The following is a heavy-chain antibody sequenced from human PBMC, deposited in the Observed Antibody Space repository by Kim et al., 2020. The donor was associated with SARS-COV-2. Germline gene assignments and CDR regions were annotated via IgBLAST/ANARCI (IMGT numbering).Heavy chain of an antibody. CDR1: GFTFSSYS. CDR3: ARDRANYYDSSGSAEYFQH. V-gene: IGHV3-48*02. Sequence: GGSLRLSCAASGFTFSSYSMNWVRQAPGKGLEWVSYISSSSSTIYYADSVKGRFTISRDNAKNSLYLQMNSLRDEDTAVYYCARDRANYYDSSGSAEYFQHWGQGTLVTVSS. D-gene: IGHD3-22*01. CDR2: ISSSSSTI. J-gene: IGHJ1*01.